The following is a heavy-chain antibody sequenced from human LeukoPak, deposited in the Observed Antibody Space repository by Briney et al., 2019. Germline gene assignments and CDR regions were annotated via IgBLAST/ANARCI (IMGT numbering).Heavy chain of an antibody. J-gene: IGHJ2*01. CDR1: GYSFTSYW. CDR2: IYPGDSDT. CDR3: ARQRPADYGDAKSATGYFDL. V-gene: IGHV5-51*01. Sequence: GESLKISCKGSGYSFTSYWIGWVRQMPGKGLEWMGTIYPGDSDTRYSPSFQGQVTISADKSISTAYLQWSSLKASDTAMYYCARQRPADYGDAKSATGYFDLWGRGTLVTVSS. D-gene: IGHD4-17*01.